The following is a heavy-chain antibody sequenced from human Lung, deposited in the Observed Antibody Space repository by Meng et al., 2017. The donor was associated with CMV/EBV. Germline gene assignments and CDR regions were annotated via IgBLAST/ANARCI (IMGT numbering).Heavy chain of an antibody. CDR3: ARGITVAPPSD. Sequence: GESXKIPCAASGFTFSRFAMHWVRQAPGKGLEWVAVISYDGSNKYYADSVKGRFTISRDNSKNTLYLQMNSLRAEDTAVYHCARGITVAPPSDWGQGTLVTVSS. V-gene: IGHV3-30-3*01. J-gene: IGHJ4*02. D-gene: IGHD6-19*01. CDR1: GFTFSRFA. CDR2: ISYDGSNK.